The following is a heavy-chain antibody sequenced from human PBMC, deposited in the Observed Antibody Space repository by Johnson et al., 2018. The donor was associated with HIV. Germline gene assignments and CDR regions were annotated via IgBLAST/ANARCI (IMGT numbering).Heavy chain of an antibody. CDR3: AKTRMGGILDAFDL. V-gene: IGHV3-30*04. Sequence: QVQLVESGGGVVQPGRSLRLSCAASGFTCSSYAMHWVRQAPGKGLEWVAVISYDGSNKYYADSVKGRFTISRDNSKNTLDLQMNSLTIEDTAVFYCAKTRMGGILDAFDLWGQGTMVIVS. CDR1: GFTCSSYA. D-gene: IGHD3-10*01. J-gene: IGHJ3*01. CDR2: ISYDGSNK.